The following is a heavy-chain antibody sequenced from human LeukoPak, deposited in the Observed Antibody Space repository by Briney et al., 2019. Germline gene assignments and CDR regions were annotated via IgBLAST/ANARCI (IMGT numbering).Heavy chain of an antibody. V-gene: IGHV4-34*01. Sequence: PSETLSLTCAVYGGSFSGYYWSWIRQPPGKGLEWIGEINHSGSTNHNPSLKSRVTISVDTSKNQFSLKLSSVTAADTAVYYCARGGHSNHDPFDYWGQGTLVTVSS. CDR1: GGSFSGYY. D-gene: IGHD4-11*01. J-gene: IGHJ4*02. CDR2: INHSGST. CDR3: ARGGHSNHDPFDY.